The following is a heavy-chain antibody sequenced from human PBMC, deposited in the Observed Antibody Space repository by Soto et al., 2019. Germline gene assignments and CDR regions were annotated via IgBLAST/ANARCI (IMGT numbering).Heavy chain of an antibody. Sequence: SQTLSLTCAISGDSVSSNSVAWNWIRQSPSRGLEWLGRTYYRSKWYNDYAVSVKGRISINPDTSKNQFSLQLNSVTPEDTAVYYCARDRAGEYFQHWGLGTLVTVSP. CDR2: TYYRSKWYN. CDR1: GDSVSSNSVA. D-gene: IGHD6-13*01. V-gene: IGHV6-1*01. CDR3: ARDRAGEYFQH. J-gene: IGHJ1*01.